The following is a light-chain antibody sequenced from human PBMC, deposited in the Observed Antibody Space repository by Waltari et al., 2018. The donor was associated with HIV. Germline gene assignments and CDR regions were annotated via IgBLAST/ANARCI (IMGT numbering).Light chain of an antibody. V-gene: IGLV1-40*01. CDR2: RNN. CDR3: QSYDTSLSGWV. CDR1: NSNIGAGYD. J-gene: IGLJ3*02. Sequence: QSVLTQPPSVSVAPGQRVTISCVGRNSNIGAGYDVHWYHQPPEPAHKLPNDRNNNRPSGVPDRVSGSKAGTSASLAITGLQAEDEAAYYCQSYDTSLSGWVFGGGTKLTVL.